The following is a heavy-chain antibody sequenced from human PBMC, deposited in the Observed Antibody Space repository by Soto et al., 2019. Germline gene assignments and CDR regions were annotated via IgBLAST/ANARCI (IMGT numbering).Heavy chain of an antibody. J-gene: IGHJ5*02. D-gene: IGHD2-15*01. CDR3: AKDQDFQVHH. Sequence: ASVKVSCKASGYTFTSYGVSWVRQAPGQGLEWMGWISGYGSAHCAPKFQGRVTMTTDTSTSTAYMELRSLRTDDTAVYYCAKDQDFQVHHWGQGTLVTISS. CDR2: ISGYGSA. CDR1: GYTFTSYG. V-gene: IGHV1-18*01.